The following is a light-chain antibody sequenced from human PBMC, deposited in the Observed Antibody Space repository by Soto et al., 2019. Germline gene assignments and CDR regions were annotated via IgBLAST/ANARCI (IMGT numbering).Light chain of an antibody. V-gene: IGLV2-14*01. Sequence: LTQPASVSGTPGQSITISCTGSNSDVGIYDFVSWYQHHPGRAPKLIVSEVSHRPSGVSNRFSGSKSGNTASLTISGLQSEDEADYYCISYTSDDVRYVFGTGTKV. CDR3: ISYTSDDVRYV. CDR2: EVS. J-gene: IGLJ1*01. CDR1: NSDVGIYDF.